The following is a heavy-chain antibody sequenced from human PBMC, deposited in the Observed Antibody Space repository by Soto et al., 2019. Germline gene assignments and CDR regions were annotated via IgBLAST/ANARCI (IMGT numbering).Heavy chain of an antibody. Sequence: SETLSLTCTVSGGSIRSGDYYWSWIRQPPGKGLEWIGYIYYSGSTHYSPSLKSRVTMSVDTSKNQFSLNLSSVTAADTAVYYSPIEKRVAPINIVRGRITQTQSNWFDSWGQGTQVPASS. CDR2: IYYSGST. J-gene: IGHJ5*01. CDR3: PIEKRVAPINIVRGRITQTQSNWFDS. V-gene: IGHV4-30-4*01. D-gene: IGHD3-10*01. CDR1: GGSIRSGDYY.